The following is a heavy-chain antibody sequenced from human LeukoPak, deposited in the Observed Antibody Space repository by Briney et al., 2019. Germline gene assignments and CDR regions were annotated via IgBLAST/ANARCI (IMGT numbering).Heavy chain of an antibody. J-gene: IGHJ4*02. CDR3: AKDQGDGYNFWDY. Sequence: GGSLRLSCAASGFTFSSYTMNWVRQAPGKGLEWVSSISSYSSYIYYADSVKGRFTISRDNAKNSLFLRMNSPRAEDTAVYYCAKDQGDGYNFWDYWGQGTLVTVSS. CDR2: ISSYSSYI. D-gene: IGHD5-24*01. CDR1: GFTFSSYT. V-gene: IGHV3-21*01.